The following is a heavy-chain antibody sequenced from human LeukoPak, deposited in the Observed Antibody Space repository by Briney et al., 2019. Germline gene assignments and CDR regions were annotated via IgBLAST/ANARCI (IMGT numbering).Heavy chain of an antibody. D-gene: IGHD3-22*01. J-gene: IGHJ4*02. Sequence: SETLSLTCSVSGGSIRNYYWTWIRQPPGKGLEWVGHVSNSGNTKYNPSLKSRVTISIDTSKKHFSLNLSSVSAADTAVYYCASRAFYDSSGLDFWGQGILVTVSS. CDR3: ASRAFYDSSGLDF. V-gene: IGHV4-59*08. CDR1: GGSIRNYY. CDR2: VSNSGNT.